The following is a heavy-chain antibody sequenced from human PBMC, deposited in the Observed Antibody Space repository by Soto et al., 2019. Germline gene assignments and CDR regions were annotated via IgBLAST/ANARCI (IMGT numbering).Heavy chain of an antibody. Sequence: GASVKVSCKASGYTFTSYAMHWVRQAPGQRLEWMGWINAGNGSTNYAQKFQGRVTMTRDTSISTAYMELSRLRSDDTAVYYCAREHSTHSTTTYIAAAEYYYYYGMDVWGQGTTVTVSS. D-gene: IGHD6-13*01. V-gene: IGHV1-3*01. CDR3: AREHSTHSTTTYIAAAEYYYYYGMDV. CDR1: GYTFTSYA. CDR2: INAGNGST. J-gene: IGHJ6*02.